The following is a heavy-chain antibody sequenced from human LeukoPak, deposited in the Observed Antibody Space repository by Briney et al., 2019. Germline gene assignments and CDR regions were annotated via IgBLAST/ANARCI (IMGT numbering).Heavy chain of an antibody. J-gene: IGHJ4*02. V-gene: IGHV4-34*01. Sequence: SETLSLTCAVNGGSFSGYYWSWIRQPPGEGLEWIGEINHSGSTNYNPSLKSRVTISVDTSKNQFSLKLSSVTAADTAVYYCASAMVRGVADWGQGTLVTVSS. CDR3: ASAMVRGVAD. CDR1: GGSFSGYY. D-gene: IGHD3-10*01. CDR2: INHSGST.